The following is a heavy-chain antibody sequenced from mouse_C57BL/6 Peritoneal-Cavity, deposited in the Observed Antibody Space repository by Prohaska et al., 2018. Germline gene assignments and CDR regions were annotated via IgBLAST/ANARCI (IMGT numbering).Heavy chain of an antibody. D-gene: IGHD2-2*01. V-gene: IGHV5-17*01. CDR2: ISGVSSTI. CDR3: ARVHGSAWFAY. Sequence: EVQLVESGGGLVKPGGSLKLSCAASGFTFSDYGMHWVRQAPEKGLEWVAYISGVSSTIYYSDTVKGRFTISSYNAKNTLFLQMTSLRSEDTAMYYCARVHGSAWFAYWGQGTLVTVSA. J-gene: IGHJ3*01. CDR1: GFTFSDYG.